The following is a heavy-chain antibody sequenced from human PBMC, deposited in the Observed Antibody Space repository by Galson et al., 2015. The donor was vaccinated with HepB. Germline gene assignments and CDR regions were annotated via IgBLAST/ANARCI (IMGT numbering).Heavy chain of an antibody. D-gene: IGHD6-6*01. CDR2: AYYRSKWSY. CDR3: VRLVGNSWFDS. Sequence: CAISGDSVSSNTVTWNWVRQSPSRGLEWLGRAYYRSKWSYDYALSVKSRIIITPDTSANQISLDLNSVTPEDTAVYYCVRLVGNSWFDSWGQGTLATVSS. V-gene: IGHV6-1*01. CDR1: GDSVSSNTVT. J-gene: IGHJ5*01.